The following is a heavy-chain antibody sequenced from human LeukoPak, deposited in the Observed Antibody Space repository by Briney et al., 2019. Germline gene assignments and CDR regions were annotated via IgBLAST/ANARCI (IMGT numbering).Heavy chain of an antibody. CDR2: INSDGSST. CDR1: GFTFSSYW. CDR3: AGGDFWSGYLQFDP. Sequence: QPGGSLRLSCAASGFTFSSYWMHWVRQAPGKGLVWVSRINSDGSSTSYADSVKGRFTISRDNAKNTLYLQMNSLRAEDTAVYYCAGGDFWSGYLQFDPWGQGTLVTVSS. D-gene: IGHD3-3*01. J-gene: IGHJ5*02. V-gene: IGHV3-74*01.